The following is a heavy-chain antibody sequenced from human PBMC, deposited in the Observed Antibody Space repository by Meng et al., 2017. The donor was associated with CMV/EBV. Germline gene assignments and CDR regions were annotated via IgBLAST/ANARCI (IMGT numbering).Heavy chain of an antibody. CDR1: GGSISSYY. Sequence: SETLSLTCTVSGGSISSYYWSWIRQPPGKGLEWIGYIYYSGSTNYNRSLKSRVTISVDTSKNQFSLKLSSVTAADTAVYYCARAVVVPAAIDYWGQGTLVTVSS. CDR2: IYYSGST. J-gene: IGHJ4*02. V-gene: IGHV4-59*01. CDR3: ARAVVVPAAIDY. D-gene: IGHD2-2*01.